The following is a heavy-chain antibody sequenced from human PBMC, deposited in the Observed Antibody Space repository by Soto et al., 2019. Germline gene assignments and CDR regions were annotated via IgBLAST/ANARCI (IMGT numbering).Heavy chain of an antibody. CDR2: IIPVTETP. J-gene: IGHJ5*02. D-gene: IGHD3-10*01. V-gene: IGHV1-69*06. CDR1: GGTFISHA. CDR3: ARGNKGPGHYGPGSQGWYGP. Sequence: QVQLVQSGAEVKKPGSSVRVSCKVSGGTFISHAINWLRQAPGQGLEWMGVIIPVTETPNNAEKFQGRLTITSDKSKTTVYMELSSLPLDDTAVYFCARGNKGPGHYGPGSQGWYGPWGQGTLVTVSS.